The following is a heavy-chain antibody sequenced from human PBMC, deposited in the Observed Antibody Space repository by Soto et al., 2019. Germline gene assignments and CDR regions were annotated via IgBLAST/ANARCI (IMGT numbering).Heavy chain of an antibody. J-gene: IGHJ3*02. CDR3: AILPTSLRGVLWFGELSDI. D-gene: IGHD3-10*01. Sequence: GGSLKLSCAASGFTFSSYAMSWVRQAPGKGLEWVSAISGSGGSTYYADSVKGRFTISRDNSKNTLYPQMNSLRAEDTAVYYCAILPTSLRGVLWFGELSDIWGQGTMVTVSS. CDR2: ISGSGGST. CDR1: GFTFSSYA. V-gene: IGHV3-23*01.